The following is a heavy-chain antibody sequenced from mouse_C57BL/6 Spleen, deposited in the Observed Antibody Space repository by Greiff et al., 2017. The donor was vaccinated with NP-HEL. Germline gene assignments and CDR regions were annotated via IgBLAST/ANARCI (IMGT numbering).Heavy chain of an antibody. Sequence: QVQLQQPGAELVKPGASVKMSCKASGYTFTSYWITWVKQRPGQGLERIGDIYPGSGSTNYNEKFKSKATLTVDTSSSTAYMQLSSLTSEDSAVYYCARIYDGYYEEVFDYWGQGTTLTVSS. V-gene: IGHV1-55*01. CDR2: IYPGSGST. CDR3: ARIYDGYYEEVFDY. J-gene: IGHJ2*01. CDR1: GYTFTSYW. D-gene: IGHD2-3*01.